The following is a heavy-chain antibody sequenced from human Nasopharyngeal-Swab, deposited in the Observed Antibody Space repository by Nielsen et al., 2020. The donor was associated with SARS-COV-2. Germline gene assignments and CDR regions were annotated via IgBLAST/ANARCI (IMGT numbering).Heavy chain of an antibody. CDR3: ARDLDYYDNSGYPFDY. D-gene: IGHD3-22*01. CDR2: IWFDGRNK. V-gene: IGHV3-33*01. Sequence: GESLKISCAASGFTFSSYDMHWVRQAPGKGLEWVAVIWFDGRNKYYADSVKGRFTISRDNSKNTLHLQMNSLRGEDTAVYYCARDLDYYDNSGYPFDYWGQGTLVTVSS. J-gene: IGHJ4*02. CDR1: GFTFSSYD.